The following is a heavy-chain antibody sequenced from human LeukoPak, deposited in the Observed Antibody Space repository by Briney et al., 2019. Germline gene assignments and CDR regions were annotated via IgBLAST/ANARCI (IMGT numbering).Heavy chain of an antibody. CDR3: ARDRALYSSGWYGVASIFDY. J-gene: IGHJ4*02. CDR2: ISSSSSYI. CDR1: RFTFSSYS. D-gene: IGHD6-19*01. Sequence: GGSLRLSCAASRFTFSSYSMNWVRQAPGKGLEWVSSISSSSSYIYYADSVKGRFTISRDNAKNSLYLQMNSLRAEDTAVYYCARDRALYSSGWYGVASIFDYWGQGTLVTVSS. V-gene: IGHV3-21*01.